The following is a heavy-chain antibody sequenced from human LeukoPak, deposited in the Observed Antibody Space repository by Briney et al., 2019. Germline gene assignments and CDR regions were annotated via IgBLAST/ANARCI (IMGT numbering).Heavy chain of an antibody. Sequence: GGSLRLSCAASGFTFSTYAMHWVRQAPGKGLEWVAFIWPDGSKKYYADSVKGRFAISRENSKNTVYLQMNDLRPEDTALYFCAKISSSAESNLDYWGQGTLLTVSS. V-gene: IGHV3-30*02. CDR2: IWPDGSKK. D-gene: IGHD6-25*01. CDR3: AKISSSAESNLDY. J-gene: IGHJ4*02. CDR1: GFTFSTYA.